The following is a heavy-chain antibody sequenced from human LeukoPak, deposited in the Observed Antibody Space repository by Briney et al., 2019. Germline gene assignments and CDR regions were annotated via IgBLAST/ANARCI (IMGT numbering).Heavy chain of an antibody. J-gene: IGHJ4*02. CDR1: GASFSGYY. D-gene: IGHD2-15*01. V-gene: IGHV4-34*01. CDR3: ARGVGYCSGGSCYLFDY. CDR2: INHSGST. Sequence: PSETLSLTCAVYGASFSGYYWSWIRQPPGKGLEWIGEINHSGSTNYNPSLKSRVTISVDTSKNQFSLKLSSVTAADTAVYYCARGVGYCSGGSCYLFDYWGQGTLVTVSS.